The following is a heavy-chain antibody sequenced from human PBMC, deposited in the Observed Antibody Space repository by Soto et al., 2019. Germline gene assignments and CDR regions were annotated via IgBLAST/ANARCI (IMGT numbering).Heavy chain of an antibody. D-gene: IGHD6-13*01. Sequence: PSETLSLTCSVSGDSISNSRFYWAWIRQPPGEGLEWIGSIYNTGNAYYNPSLKIRVTIFVDTSKNHFSLNLTSVTAFDTALYYCARDYFDSSSFFDPWGQETLVTVSS. J-gene: IGHJ5*02. CDR2: IYNTGNA. V-gene: IGHV4-39*02. CDR3: ARDYFDSSSFFDP. CDR1: GDSISNSRFY.